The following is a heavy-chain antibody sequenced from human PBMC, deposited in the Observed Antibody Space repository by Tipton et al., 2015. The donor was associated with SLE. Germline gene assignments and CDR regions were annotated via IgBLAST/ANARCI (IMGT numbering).Heavy chain of an antibody. Sequence: QLVQSGAEVKKTGESLKISCKASGLTLTNSWVAWVRQMPGKGLEWMGIIDPTDSDTRYSPSFQGQVTISADLSNNIAYLQWDSLKASDAAIYYCAGRNGFSGYDSDFWGQGTLVTVSS. CDR3: AGRNGFSGYDSDF. V-gene: IGHV5-51*01. D-gene: IGHD5-12*01. J-gene: IGHJ4*02. CDR2: IDPTDSDT. CDR1: GLTLTNSW.